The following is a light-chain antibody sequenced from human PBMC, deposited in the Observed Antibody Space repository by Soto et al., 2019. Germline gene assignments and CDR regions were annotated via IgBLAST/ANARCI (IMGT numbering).Light chain of an antibody. CDR3: YSAADNNVV. V-gene: IGLV3-27*01. Sequence: SYELTQPSSVSVSPGQTARITCSGDVLAKKYARWVQQKPGQAPVLVIYKDSERSSGIPERFSGSRSGTTVTLTISGAQVEDEADYYCYSAADNNVVFGGGTQLTVL. CDR1: VLAKKY. CDR2: KDS. J-gene: IGLJ2*01.